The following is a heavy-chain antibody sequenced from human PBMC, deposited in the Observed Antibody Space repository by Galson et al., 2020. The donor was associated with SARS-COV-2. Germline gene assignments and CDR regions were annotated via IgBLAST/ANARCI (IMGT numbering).Heavy chain of an antibody. CDR1: GFTFSSYA. CDR2: ISYDGSSK. V-gene: IGHV3-30-3*01. CDR3: ARGGIFDY. Sequence: GGSLRLSCAASGFTFSSYAMHWVRQAPGKGLEWVAVISYDGSSKYYADSVKGRFTISRDKSKNTLYLQMNSLRAEDTAVYYCARGGIFDYWGQGTQVTVSS. J-gene: IGHJ4*02. D-gene: IGHD1-1*01.